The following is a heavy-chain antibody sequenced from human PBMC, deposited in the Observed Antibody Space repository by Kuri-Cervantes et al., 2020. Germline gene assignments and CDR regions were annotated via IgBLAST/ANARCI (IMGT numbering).Heavy chain of an antibody. D-gene: IGHD6-13*01. CDR1: GFTFSSYE. V-gene: IGHV3-48*03. Sequence: GESLKISCAASGFTFSSYEMNWVRQAPGKGLEWVSYISSSGSTIYYADSVKGRFTISRDNARNSLYLQMNSLKDEDTAVYYCVRETGRVPAAATGGFDYWGQGTLVTVSS. J-gene: IGHJ4*02. CDR3: VRETGRVPAAATGGFDY. CDR2: ISSSGSTI.